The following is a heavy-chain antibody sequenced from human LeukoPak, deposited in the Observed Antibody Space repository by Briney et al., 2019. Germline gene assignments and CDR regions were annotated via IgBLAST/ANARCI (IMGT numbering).Heavy chain of an antibody. CDR3: ARVSKVHNGEQLLDY. V-gene: IGHV4-34*01. CDR2: INHSGST. CDR1: GGSISGYY. J-gene: IGHJ4*02. Sequence: SETLSLTCTVSGGSISGYYWSWIRQPPGKGLEWIGEINHSGSTNYNPSLKSRVTISVDTSKNQFSLKLSSVTAADTAVYYCARVSKVHNGEQLLDYWGQGTLVTVSS. D-gene: IGHD5-18*01.